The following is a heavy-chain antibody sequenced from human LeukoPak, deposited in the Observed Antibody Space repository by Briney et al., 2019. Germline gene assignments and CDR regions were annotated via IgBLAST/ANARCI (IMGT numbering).Heavy chain of an antibody. CDR3: EPPANSGFDY. CDR1: GFTFRTNW. J-gene: IGHJ4*02. Sequence: PGGSLRLSCATSGFTFRTNWMSWVRQAPGKGLEWVANINRDGSEKNYVDSVKGRFTISRDNVKNSLYLQMNSLRAEDTAVYFCEPPANSGFDYWGKGTLVTVSS. D-gene: IGHD2-2*01. CDR2: INRDGSEK. V-gene: IGHV3-7*05.